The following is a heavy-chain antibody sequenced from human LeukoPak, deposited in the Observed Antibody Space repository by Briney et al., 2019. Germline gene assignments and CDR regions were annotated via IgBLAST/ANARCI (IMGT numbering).Heavy chain of an antibody. CDR3: ARDYSNYIMDY. CDR1: GGSISTYY. V-gene: IGHV4-59*01. CDR2: IYYSGST. D-gene: IGHD4-11*01. J-gene: IGHJ4*02. Sequence: SETPSLTCTVSGGSISTYYWSWIRQPPGKGLEWIGYIYYSGSTNYNPSLKSRVTISVDTSKNQFSLNLSSVTAADTAVYYCARDYSNYIMDYWGQGILVTVYS.